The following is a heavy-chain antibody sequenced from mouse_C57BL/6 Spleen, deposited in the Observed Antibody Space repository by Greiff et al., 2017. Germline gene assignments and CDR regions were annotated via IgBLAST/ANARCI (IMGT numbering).Heavy chain of an antibody. CDR2: IWRGGST. D-gene: IGHD2-4*01. CDR1: GFSLTSYG. CDR3: AKAGDYDEGFAY. Sequence: VHLVESGPGLVQPSQSLSITCTVSGFSLTSYGVHWVRQSPGKGLEWLGVIWRGGSTDYNAAFMSRLSITKDNSKSQVFFKMNSLQADETAIYYCAKAGDYDEGFAYWGQGTLVTVSA. V-gene: IGHV2-5*01. J-gene: IGHJ3*01.